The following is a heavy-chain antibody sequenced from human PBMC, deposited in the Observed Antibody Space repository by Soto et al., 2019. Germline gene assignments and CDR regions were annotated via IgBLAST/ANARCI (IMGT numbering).Heavy chain of an antibody. CDR1: GGTFNSYI. Sequence: GASVKVSCKASGGTFNSYIFTWVRRAPGQGLEWLGRIIPVLDVTYYAQRFQGRVTFTADRSTTTAYMELSSLRAEDTAVYYCTTAPPAEYDILIGYPFDYWGRGTLVTVSS. V-gene: IGHV1-69*02. D-gene: IGHD3-9*01. CDR3: TTAPPAEYDILIGYPFDY. J-gene: IGHJ4*02. CDR2: IIPVLDVT.